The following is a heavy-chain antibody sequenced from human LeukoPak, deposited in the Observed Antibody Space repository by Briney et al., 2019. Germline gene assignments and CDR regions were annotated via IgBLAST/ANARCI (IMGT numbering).Heavy chain of an antibody. D-gene: IGHD3-10*01. J-gene: IGHJ6*03. CDR1: GFIFGDYA. V-gene: IGHV3-23*01. CDR2: ITGAGGIT. Sequence: GGSLRLSCAASGFIFGDYAMNWVRHAPGKGLEWVAGITGAGGITYYADSVKGRFTISRQNSKNTLSLQMNSLRAEDTALYYCARRSPYYYMDVWGKGTTVTVSS. CDR3: ARRSPYYYMDV.